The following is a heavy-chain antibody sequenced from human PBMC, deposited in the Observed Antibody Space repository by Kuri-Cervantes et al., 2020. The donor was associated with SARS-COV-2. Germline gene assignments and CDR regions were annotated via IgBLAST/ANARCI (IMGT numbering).Heavy chain of an antibody. Sequence: SSYGMHWVRQAPGKGLEWIGSIYYSGSTYYNPSLKSRVTISVDTSKNQFSLKLSSVTAADTAVYYCARQGGQLVLHWYFDLWGRGTLVTVSS. CDR2: IYYSGST. J-gene: IGHJ2*01. CDR3: ARQGGQLVLHWYFDL. V-gene: IGHV4-39*01. CDR1: SSYG. D-gene: IGHD6-6*01.